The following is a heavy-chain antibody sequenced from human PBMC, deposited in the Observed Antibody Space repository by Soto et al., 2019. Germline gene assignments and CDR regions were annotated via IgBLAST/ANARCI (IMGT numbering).Heavy chain of an antibody. CDR1: GGSFSGYY. J-gene: IGHJ4*02. V-gene: IGHV4-34*01. D-gene: IGHD1-26*01. CDR3: ARGLGVVGATISDPLDY. CDR2: INHSGST. Sequence: SETLSLTCAVYGGSFSGYYWSWIRQPPGKGLEWIGEINHSGSTNYNPSLKSRVTISVDTSKNQFSLKLRSVTAADTAVYYCARGLGVVGATISDPLDYWGQGTLVTVSS.